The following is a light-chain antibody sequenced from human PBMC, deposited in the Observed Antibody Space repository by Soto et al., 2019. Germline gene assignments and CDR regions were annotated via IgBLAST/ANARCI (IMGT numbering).Light chain of an antibody. CDR2: EVS. V-gene: IGKV1-5*03. CDR1: QSINKW. CDR3: QHYRGYRAA. J-gene: IGKJ1*01. Sequence: DILFNQSPSTLSASVGDRVTISCRASQSINKWLAWYQHKPGKAPNLLIYEVSTLHSGVPSRFSGSGSGTEFTLTISSLRPADFATYYCQHYRGYRAAFGQGTKVDIK.